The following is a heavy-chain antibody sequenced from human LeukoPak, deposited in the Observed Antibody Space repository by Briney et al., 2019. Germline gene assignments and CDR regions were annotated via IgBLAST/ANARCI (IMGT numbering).Heavy chain of an antibody. CDR1: GFTFNDYY. J-gene: IGHJ5*02. V-gene: IGHV3-11*01. CDR2: INIGGTNT. Sequence: TGGSLRLSCAASGFTFNDYYMSWIRQAPGKGLEWLSYINIGGTNTHYADSVKGRFTISRDNAKKSLYLEMNNLRAEDTAVYYCATDGAGFDTWGQGVLVTVSS. CDR3: ATDGAGFDT.